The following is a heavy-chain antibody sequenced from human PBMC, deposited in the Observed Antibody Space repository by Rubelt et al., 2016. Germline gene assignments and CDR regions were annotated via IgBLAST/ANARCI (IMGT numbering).Heavy chain of an antibody. D-gene: IGHD5-18*01. CDR3: AGFVVRYSDGLAGDHDY. Sequence: QLQLQESGPGLVRPSETLSLTCSVSGGSISSSNYYWGWVRRPPGKGLEWIGYIYYRGSTNYNPSLKSRVTNSVDTSKNQLSLKLCLVTAADTAWYYCAGFVVRYSDGLAGDHDYWGQGTLVTVSS. CDR2: IYYRGST. CDR1: GGSISSSNYY. V-gene: IGHV4-61*05. J-gene: IGHJ4*02.